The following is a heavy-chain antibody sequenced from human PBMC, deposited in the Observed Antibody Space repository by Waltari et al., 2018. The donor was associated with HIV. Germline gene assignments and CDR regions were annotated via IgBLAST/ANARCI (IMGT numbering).Heavy chain of an antibody. Sequence: QVRLEESGGGLVRPGGSLKLSCAASGFRVGDYYMTWVRQAPGRGPEWISSISGRGTTISYADSVKGRFSISRDNAKNSLFLQMNRMRVDDTALYYCTRDYFHFDSSGSLDWGRGIQVIVSS. CDR3: TRDYFHFDSSGSLD. V-gene: IGHV3-11*01. D-gene: IGHD3-22*01. J-gene: IGHJ4*01. CDR2: ISGRGTTI. CDR1: GFRVGDYY.